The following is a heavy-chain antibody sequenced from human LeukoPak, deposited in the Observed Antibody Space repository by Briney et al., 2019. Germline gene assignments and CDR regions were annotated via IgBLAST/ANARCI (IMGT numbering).Heavy chain of an antibody. D-gene: IGHD5-18*01. CDR3: AEDSGGYTYIFDH. Sequence: GGSLRLSCAASGFTFSSYGIHWVRQAPGKGLEWVAVISYDGSNKYYADSVKGRFTISRDNSKDTLHLQMSSLRAEDTAVYYCAEDSGGYTYIFDHWGQGTLVTVSS. J-gene: IGHJ4*02. CDR2: ISYDGSNK. CDR1: GFTFSSYG. V-gene: IGHV3-30*18.